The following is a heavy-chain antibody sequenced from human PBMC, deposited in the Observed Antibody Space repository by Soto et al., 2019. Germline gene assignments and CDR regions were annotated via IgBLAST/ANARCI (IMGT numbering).Heavy chain of an antibody. J-gene: IGHJ6*02. CDR2: INTYNGNT. CDR1: GYTFTRYG. CDR3: AMVDVYVTPSPQDV. D-gene: IGHD3-16*01. Sequence: QVQLVQSGAEVKNPGASVKVSCKASGYTFTRYGIGWARQAPGQGLEWMGWINTYNGNTNYAQNVQGRVTLTTDTSTSTAYMELRSLRSNDKAIYYCAMVDVYVTPSPQDVWGHGTTVIVAS. V-gene: IGHV1-18*01.